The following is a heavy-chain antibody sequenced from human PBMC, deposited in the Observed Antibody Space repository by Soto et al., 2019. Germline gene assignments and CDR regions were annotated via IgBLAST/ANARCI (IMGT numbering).Heavy chain of an antibody. CDR2: INPNSGGT. V-gene: IGHV1-2*02. CDR3: ARDRGNDILTGYYPLNNWFDP. Sequence: ASVKVSCKASGYTFTGYYMHWVRQAPGQGLEWMGWINPNSGGTNYAQKFQGRVTMTRDTFISTAYMELSRLRSDDTAVYYCARDRGNDILTGYYPLNNWFDPWGQGTLVTVSS. J-gene: IGHJ5*02. CDR1: GYTFTGYY. D-gene: IGHD3-9*01.